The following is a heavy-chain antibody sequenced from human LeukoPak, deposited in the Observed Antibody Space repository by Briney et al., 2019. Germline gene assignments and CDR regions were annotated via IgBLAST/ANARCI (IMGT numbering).Heavy chain of an antibody. CDR2: ISAYNCNT. Sequence: ASVKVSCKASGYTFTSYGISWVRQAPGQGLEWMGWISAYNCNTNYAQKLQGRVTMTTDTSTSTAYMELRSLRSDDTAVYYCARSRAVAGTSYFDYWGQGTLVTVSS. CDR3: ARSRAVAGTSYFDY. V-gene: IGHV1-18*01. D-gene: IGHD6-19*01. CDR1: GYTFTSYG. J-gene: IGHJ4*02.